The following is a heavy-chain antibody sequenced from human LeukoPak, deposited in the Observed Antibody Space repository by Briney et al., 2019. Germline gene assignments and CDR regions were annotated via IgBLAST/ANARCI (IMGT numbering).Heavy chain of an antibody. Sequence: QTGGSLRLSCAASGFTFSSYAMSWVRQAPGKGLEWVSAISGSGGSTYYADSVKGRFTISRDNSKNTVYLQMSSLRAEDTALYYCARSVPDYTRFDYWGQGALVTVSS. CDR2: ISGSGGST. D-gene: IGHD4-11*01. CDR3: ARSVPDYTRFDY. J-gene: IGHJ4*02. V-gene: IGHV3-23*01. CDR1: GFTFSSYA.